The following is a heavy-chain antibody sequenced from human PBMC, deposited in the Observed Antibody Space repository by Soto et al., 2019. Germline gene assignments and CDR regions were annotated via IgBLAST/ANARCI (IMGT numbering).Heavy chain of an antibody. CDR2: IYPGDSDT. V-gene: IGHV5-51*01. J-gene: IGHJ6*02. D-gene: IGHD3-3*01. CDR1: GYSFTSYW. Sequence: PGESLKISCKGSGYSFTSYWIGWVRQMPGKGLEWMGIIYPGDSDTRYSPSFQGQVTISADKSISTAYLQWSSLKASDTAMYYCARLGYDFWSGRDPNYYYYYGMDVWGQGTTVTVSS. CDR3: ARLGYDFWSGRDPNYYYYYGMDV.